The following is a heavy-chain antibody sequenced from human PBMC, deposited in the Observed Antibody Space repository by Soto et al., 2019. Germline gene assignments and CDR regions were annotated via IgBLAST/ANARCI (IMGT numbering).Heavy chain of an antibody. Sequence: QVQLVESGVGVVQPGRSLRLSCVASGFTFSSYGMHWVRQAPGKGLEWVAIISYDGSNTYYADSVKGRFTISRDNSKNTLYLQMNSLRAEDTSVYYCAKEGGLSGSYYISSSYYFDYWGQGTLVTVSS. V-gene: IGHV3-30*18. CDR3: AKEGGLSGSYYISSSYYFDY. CDR2: ISYDGSNT. D-gene: IGHD1-26*01. J-gene: IGHJ4*02. CDR1: GFTFSSYG.